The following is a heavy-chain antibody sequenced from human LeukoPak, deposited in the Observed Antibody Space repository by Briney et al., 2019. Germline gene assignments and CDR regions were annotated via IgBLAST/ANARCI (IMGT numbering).Heavy chain of an antibody. D-gene: IGHD4-17*01. CDR3: ARYGDYAQIDY. V-gene: IGHV4-59*12. CDR2: IYYSGST. J-gene: IGHJ4*02. Sequence: PSETLSLTCTVSGGSISSYYWSWIRQPPGKGLEWIGYIYYSGSTNYNPSLKSRVTISVDTSKNQFSLKLSSVTAADTAVYYCARYGDYAQIDYWGQGTLVTVSS. CDR1: GGSISSYY.